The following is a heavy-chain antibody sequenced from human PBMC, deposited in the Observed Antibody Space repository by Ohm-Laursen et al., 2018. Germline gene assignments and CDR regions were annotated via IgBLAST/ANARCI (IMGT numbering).Heavy chain of an antibody. V-gene: IGHV4-31*03. Sequence: SQTLSLTCTVSGGSITSSSFYWSWIRQHPGKGLEWIGYIYYSGSTYYNPSLKSRVTISVDTSKNQFSLKLSSVTAADTAVYYCARDGWISQAFDYWGQGTLVTVSS. D-gene: IGHD2-2*03. CDR2: IYYSGST. J-gene: IGHJ4*02. CDR1: GGSITSSSFY. CDR3: ARDGWISQAFDY.